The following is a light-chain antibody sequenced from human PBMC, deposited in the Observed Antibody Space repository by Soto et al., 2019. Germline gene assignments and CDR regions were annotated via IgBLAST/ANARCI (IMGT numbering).Light chain of an antibody. V-gene: IGKV1-5*03. J-gene: IGKJ1*01. CDR3: QQYDRWWT. CDR2: EAS. Sequence: DIQMTQSPSTLSASVGDRVTITCRASQSINNWLAWYQQKPGKAPRLLIYEASFLESGVPSRFSGSGSGTEFTLTISSLQPDDFANYYCQQYDRWWTFGQGTKVEIK. CDR1: QSINNW.